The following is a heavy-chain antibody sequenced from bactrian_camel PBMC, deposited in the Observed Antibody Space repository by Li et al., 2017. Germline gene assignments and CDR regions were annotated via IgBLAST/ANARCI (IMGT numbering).Heavy chain of an antibody. CDR2: IDRDGNP. D-gene: IGHD3*01. CDR1: GYIFDQCG. V-gene: IGHV3S53*01. Sequence: VQLVESGGGSVQAGGSLKLSCEASGYIFDQCGLGWYRQAPGKEREAVASIDRDGNPSYSDSVKGRFTISQDNTKSTWYLQMDSLKPEDTAMYYCAASGSLSWGNLQYWYCERWRILTGARGPRSPSP. J-gene: IGHJ4*01. CDR3: AASGSLSWGNLQYWYCERWRILT.